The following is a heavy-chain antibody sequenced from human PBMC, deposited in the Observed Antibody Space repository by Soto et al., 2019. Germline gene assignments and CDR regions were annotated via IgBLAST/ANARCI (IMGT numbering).Heavy chain of an antibody. V-gene: IGHV6-1*01. CDR1: GYSVSSNSAA. Sequence: SHTLSLTCAISGYSVSSNSAAFNWIRQSPSRGLECLGRTYYRSKWYNHYGVSVKSRITVNPDTSKNQFSLQLNSVTPEDTAVYYCARSGPGGYIDYWGQGTLVTVSS. D-gene: IGHD3-22*01. J-gene: IGHJ4*02. CDR3: ARSGPGGYIDY. CDR2: TYYRSKWYN.